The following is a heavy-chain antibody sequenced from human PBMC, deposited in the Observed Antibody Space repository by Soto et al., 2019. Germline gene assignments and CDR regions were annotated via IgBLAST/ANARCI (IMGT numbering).Heavy chain of an antibody. CDR2: ISAYNGNT. J-gene: IGHJ5*02. Sequence: GASVKVSCKASGYTFTSYGISWVRQAPGQGLEWMGWISAYNGNTNYAQKLQGRVTMTTDTSTSTAYMELRSLRSDDTAVYYCARGFSIAAAGTDSWFDPWGQGTLVTVSS. V-gene: IGHV1-18*01. D-gene: IGHD6-13*01. CDR3: ARGFSIAAAGTDSWFDP. CDR1: GYTFTSYG.